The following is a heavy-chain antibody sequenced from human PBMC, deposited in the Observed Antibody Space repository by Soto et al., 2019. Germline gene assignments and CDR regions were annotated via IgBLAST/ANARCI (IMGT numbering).Heavy chain of an antibody. D-gene: IGHD2-2*01. V-gene: IGHV4-4*07. CDR3: ARESRSDCRSATCYSWFDP. CDR2: IYPSGTT. CDR1: GGSITSYY. J-gene: IGHJ5*02. Sequence: AWETLSLTCTVSGGSITSYYWSWLRQPAGKGLEWIGHIYPSGTTNYNPSLKSRVTMSVDTSKTHFSLKLSSVTAADTAVYYCARESRSDCRSATCYSWFDPWGQGTLVTVSS.